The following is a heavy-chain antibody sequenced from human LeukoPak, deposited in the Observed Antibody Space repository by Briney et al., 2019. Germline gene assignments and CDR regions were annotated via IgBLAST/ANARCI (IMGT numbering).Heavy chain of an antibody. CDR1: GGSISSYY. V-gene: IGHV4-59*08. CDR3: ARHLPINWFDP. CDR2: IYYSGST. D-gene: IGHD3-9*01. J-gene: IGHJ5*02. Sequence: SETLSLTCTVSGGSISSYYWSRIRQPPGKGLEWIGYIYYSGSTNYNPSLKSRVTISVDTSKNQFSLKLSSVTAADTAVYYCARHLPINWFDPWGQGTLVTVSS.